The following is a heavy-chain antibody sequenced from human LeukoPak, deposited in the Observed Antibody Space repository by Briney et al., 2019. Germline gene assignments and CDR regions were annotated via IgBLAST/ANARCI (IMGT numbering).Heavy chain of an antibody. J-gene: IGHJ4*02. D-gene: IGHD6-13*01. CDR3: ARRRILAAAGTDY. V-gene: IGHV4-61*02. CDR1: GGSISSGSYY. CDR2: IYTSGST. Sequence: PSQTLSLTCTVSGGSISSGSYYWSWIRQPAGKGLEWIGRIYTSGSTNYNPSLKSRVTISVDTSKNQFSLKLSSVTAADTAVYYCARRRILAAAGTDYWGQGTLVTVSS.